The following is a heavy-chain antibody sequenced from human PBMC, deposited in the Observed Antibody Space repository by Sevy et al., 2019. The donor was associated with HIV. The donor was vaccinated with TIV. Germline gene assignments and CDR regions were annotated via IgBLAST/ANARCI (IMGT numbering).Heavy chain of an antibody. V-gene: IGHV1-69*13. CDR2: IIPIFGRV. CDR1: GGTFSSYD. CDR3: ARAGGNGWYYFDY. Sequence: ASVKVSCKASGGTFSSYDISWVRQAPGKGLEWMGGIIPIFGRVNYAQKFQGRVTITADESTKTAYMELSCLRSEDTAGDFCARAGGNGWYYFDYWGQETLVTVSS. J-gene: IGHJ4*02. D-gene: IGHD6-19*01.